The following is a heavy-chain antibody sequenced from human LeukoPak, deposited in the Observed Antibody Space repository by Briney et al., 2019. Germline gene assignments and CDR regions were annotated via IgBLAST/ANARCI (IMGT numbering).Heavy chain of an antibody. J-gene: IGHJ3*02. CDR3: ARVADYNGAFDI. V-gene: IGHV1-18*01. CDR2: ISAYNGNT. CDR1: GYTFTSYG. D-gene: IGHD4-11*01. Sequence: ASVKVSCKASGYTFTSYGISWVRQAPGQGLEWMGWISAYNGNTNYAQKLQGRVTMTTDTSTSTAYMELRSLRSDDTAVYCCARVADYNGAFDIWGQGTMVTVSS.